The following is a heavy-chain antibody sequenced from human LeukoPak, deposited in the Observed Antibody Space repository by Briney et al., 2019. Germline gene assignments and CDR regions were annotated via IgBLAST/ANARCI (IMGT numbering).Heavy chain of an antibody. CDR2: IYHSGST. CDR1: GGSISSYF. D-gene: IGHD6-13*01. CDR3: ARHVGYSTSGFPPAHFDY. Sequence: SETLSLTCTVSGGSISSYFWTWIRQPPGKGLERIGYIYHSGSTNYNPSLKSRVTISVDTSKNQFSLRLTSVTAADTAVYYCARHVGYSTSGFPPAHFDYWAREPWSPSPQ. J-gene: IGHJ4*02. V-gene: IGHV4-59*08.